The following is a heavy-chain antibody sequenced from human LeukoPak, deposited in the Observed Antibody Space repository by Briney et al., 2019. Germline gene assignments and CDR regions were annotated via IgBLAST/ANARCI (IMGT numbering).Heavy chain of an antibody. CDR2: INPNSDDT. Sequence: ASMKVSCKASGYTFTDPYIHWVRRAPGQGLEWMGWINPNSDDTNYAQKFQGRVTMTRDASITTAYMELSRLRTDDTAVYYCARDFYYDSSGAFDFWGQGTLVTVSS. J-gene: IGHJ4*02. V-gene: IGHV1-2*02. CDR1: GYTFTDPY. CDR3: ARDFYYDSSGAFDF. D-gene: IGHD3-22*01.